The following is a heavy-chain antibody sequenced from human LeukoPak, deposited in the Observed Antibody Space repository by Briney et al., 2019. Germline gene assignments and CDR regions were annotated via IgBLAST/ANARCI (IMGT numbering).Heavy chain of an antibody. CDR2: ITPNSGGT. Sequence: GASVKVSCKASGYTSTGYYIHWVRQAPGQGLEWMGWITPNSGGTKSAQKFQGRVTMTRDTSISTAYMELSRLTSDDTAVYYCARGAVAGSNWFDPWGQGALVTVSS. J-gene: IGHJ5*02. D-gene: IGHD6-19*01. CDR3: ARGAVAGSNWFDP. V-gene: IGHV1-2*02. CDR1: GYTSTGYY.